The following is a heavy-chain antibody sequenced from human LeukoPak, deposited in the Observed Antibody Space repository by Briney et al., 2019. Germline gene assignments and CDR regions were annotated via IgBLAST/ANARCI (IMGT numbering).Heavy chain of an antibody. Sequence: SDTLSLTCAVYGRSFSGYFWTWIRQTPGKGLEWIGEINHSGITDYNPSLRSRVTISVDTSKNQSSLKLSSVTAADTAIYYCARAVIVVAAATQRNWFDPWGQGTLVTVSS. J-gene: IGHJ5*02. CDR1: GRSFSGYF. D-gene: IGHD2-15*01. CDR3: ARAVIVVAAATQRNWFDP. CDR2: INHSGIT. V-gene: IGHV4-34*01.